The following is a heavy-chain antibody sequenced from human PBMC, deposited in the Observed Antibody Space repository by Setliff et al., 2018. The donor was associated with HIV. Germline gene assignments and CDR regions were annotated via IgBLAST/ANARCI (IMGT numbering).Heavy chain of an antibody. V-gene: IGHV1-18*04. D-gene: IGHD2-2*01. CDR3: ATSSRIYYYSYMDV. CDR1: GYTFTAHH. Sequence: ASVKVSCKSSGYTFTAHHIHWVRQAPGQGLEWMGWISAYNGNTNYAQKLQGRVTITTDTSTSTAYMELRSLRSDDTAVYYCATSSRIYYYSYMDVWGKGTTVTVSS. J-gene: IGHJ6*03. CDR2: ISAYNGNT.